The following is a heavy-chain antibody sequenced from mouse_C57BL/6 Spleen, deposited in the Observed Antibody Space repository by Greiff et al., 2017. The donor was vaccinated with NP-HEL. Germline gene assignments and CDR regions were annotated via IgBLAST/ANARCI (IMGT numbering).Heavy chain of an antibody. J-gene: IGHJ3*01. Sequence: QVQLQQPGAELVMPGASVKLSCKASGYTFTSYWMHWVKQRPGQGLEWIGEIDPSDSYTNYNQKFKGKSTLTVDKSSSTAYMQLSSLTSEDAAVYYCARYDGSSGWFAYWGQGTLVTVSA. CDR3: ARYDGSSGWFAY. CDR1: GYTFTSYW. V-gene: IGHV1-69*01. CDR2: IDPSDSYT. D-gene: IGHD1-1*01.